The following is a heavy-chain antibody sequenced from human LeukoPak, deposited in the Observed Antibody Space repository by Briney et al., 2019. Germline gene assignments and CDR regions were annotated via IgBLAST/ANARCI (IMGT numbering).Heavy chain of an antibody. J-gene: IGHJ4*02. D-gene: IGHD6-13*01. CDR3: ARGDSSSWFRYYFDY. Sequence: GGSLRLSCAASGLAFGDYAMHWVRQAPGEGLEWVSGIAWNSGSIGYADSVKGRFTISRDNAKNSLYLQMNSLRPEDAALYYCARGDSSSWFRYYFDYWGQGTLVTVSS. V-gene: IGHV3-9*01. CDR1: GLAFGDYA. CDR2: IAWNSGSI.